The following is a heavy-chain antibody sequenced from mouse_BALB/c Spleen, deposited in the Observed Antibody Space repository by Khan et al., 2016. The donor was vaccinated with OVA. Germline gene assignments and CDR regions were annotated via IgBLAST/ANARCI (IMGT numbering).Heavy chain of an antibody. CDR3: ARTARIKY. J-gene: IGHJ2*01. Sequence: SGPGLVKPSQSLSLTCTVTGYSITSGYGWNWIRQFPGNKLEWMGYISYSGSTNYNPSLKSRISITRDTSKNQFFLPLNSVTTEDTATYYCARTARIKYWGQGTTLTVSS. D-gene: IGHD1-2*01. V-gene: IGHV3-2*02. CDR1: GYSITSGYG. CDR2: ISYSGST.